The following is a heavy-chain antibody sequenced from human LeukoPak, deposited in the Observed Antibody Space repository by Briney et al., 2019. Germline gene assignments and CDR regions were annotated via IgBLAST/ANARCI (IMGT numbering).Heavy chain of an antibody. Sequence: GGSLRLSCAASGFTFSSYAMSWVRQAPGKGLEWVSAICGSGGSTYYADSVKGRFTIARDNSKNTLHLQMNSLRDEDTAVYYCAKEAVVGDYFDYWGQGTLVTVSS. J-gene: IGHJ4*02. D-gene: IGHD6-19*01. CDR3: AKEAVVGDYFDY. CDR2: ICGSGGST. V-gene: IGHV3-23*01. CDR1: GFTFSSYA.